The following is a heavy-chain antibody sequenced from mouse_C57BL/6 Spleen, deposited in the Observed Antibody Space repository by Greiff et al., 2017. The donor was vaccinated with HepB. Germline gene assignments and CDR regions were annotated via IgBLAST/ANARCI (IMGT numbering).Heavy chain of an antibody. J-gene: IGHJ4*01. V-gene: IGHV3-6*01. CDR2: ISYEGSN. CDR3: ARGAMDY. CDR1: GYSITSGYY. Sequence: VQLKESGPGLVKPSQSLSLTCSVTGYSITSGYYWNWIRQFPGNKLEWMGYISYEGSNNYNPSLKNRISITRDTSKNQFFLKLNSVTTEDTATYYCARGAMDYWGQGTSVTVSS.